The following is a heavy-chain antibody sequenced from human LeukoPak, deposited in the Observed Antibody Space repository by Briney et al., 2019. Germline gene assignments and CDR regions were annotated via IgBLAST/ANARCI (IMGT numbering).Heavy chain of an antibody. CDR1: GGSISSGGYS. J-gene: IGHJ4*02. Sequence: SETLSLTCAVSGGSISSGGYSWSWIRQPPGKGLEWIGYIYHSGSTYYNPSLKSRVTISVDTSKNQFSLKLSSVTAADAAVYYCARERDGYNYKVFDYWGQGTLVTVSS. V-gene: IGHV4-30-2*01. CDR3: ARERDGYNYKVFDY. CDR2: IYHSGST. D-gene: IGHD5-24*01.